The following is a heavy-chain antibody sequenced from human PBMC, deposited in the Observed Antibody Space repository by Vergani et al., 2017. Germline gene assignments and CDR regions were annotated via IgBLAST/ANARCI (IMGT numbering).Heavy chain of an antibody. CDR1: GFTFNQYG. Sequence: QVQLVESGGGVVQPGRSLRLSCAASGFTFNQYGMHWVRQAPGKGLEWVAVTWYDGNNKQYADSVKGRFTIYRDKSKSTMYLQMNSLRDEDTGVYYCASGERLLCNRFDPWGQGTLVTVSS. D-gene: IGHD3-10*02. J-gene: IGHJ5*02. V-gene: IGHV3-33*01. CDR3: ASGERLLCNRFDP. CDR2: TWYDGNNK.